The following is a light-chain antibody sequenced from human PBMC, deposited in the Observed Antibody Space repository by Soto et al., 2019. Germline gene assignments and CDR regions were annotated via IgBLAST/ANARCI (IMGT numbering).Light chain of an antibody. V-gene: IGLV1-44*01. CDR1: SSNIGSNP. CDR2: GNN. J-gene: IGLJ1*01. Sequence: QAVPTQPPSASGTPGQRVTISCSGSSSNIGSNPVSWYQQLPGTAPKLLIHGNNNRPSGVPDRFSGSKSDTSASLAITGLQADDEADYYCHSYDSRLNCYVFGTGTKLTVL. CDR3: HSYDSRLNCYV.